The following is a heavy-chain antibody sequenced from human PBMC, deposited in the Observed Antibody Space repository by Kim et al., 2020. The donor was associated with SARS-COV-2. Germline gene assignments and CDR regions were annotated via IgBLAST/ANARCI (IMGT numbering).Heavy chain of an antibody. CDR3: ARVKTDYYYYMDV. J-gene: IGHJ6*03. CDR2: IHYSGSANYT. CDR1: GDSISSYY. Sequence: ETLSLTCTVSGDSISSYYWSWIRQPPGKGLEWIGYIHYSGSANYTNYNPSLKSRVTISLDTSKNQFSLKLSSVTAADTAVFYCARVKTDYYYYMDVWG. V-gene: IGHV4-59*01.